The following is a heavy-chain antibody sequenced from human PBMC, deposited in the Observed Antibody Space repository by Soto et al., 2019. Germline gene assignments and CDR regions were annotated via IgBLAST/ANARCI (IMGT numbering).Heavy chain of an antibody. D-gene: IGHD6-13*01. Sequence: GSLRLSCAASGFTFSDYYMSWIRQAPGKGLEWVSYISSSGSTIYYADSVKGRFTISRDNAKNSLYLQMNSLRAEDTAVYYCARKPYSSSWSDYWGQGTLVTVSS. V-gene: IGHV3-11*01. CDR1: GFTFSDYY. CDR3: ARKPYSSSWSDY. CDR2: ISSSGSTI. J-gene: IGHJ4*02.